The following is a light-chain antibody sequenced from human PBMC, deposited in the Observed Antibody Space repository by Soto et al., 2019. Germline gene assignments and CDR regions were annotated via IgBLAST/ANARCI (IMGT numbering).Light chain of an antibody. J-gene: IGKJ2*01. V-gene: IGKV3-11*01. CDR1: QSVSSY. Sequence: IILTQSPATLSLSPGERATLSCRASQSVSSYLAWYQHRPGQGPRLLIFDASNRASGIPARFSGSGSGTDFTLTISSVEPEDSAVYYCQPSSLYTFGQGTKLEIK. CDR3: QPSSLYT. CDR2: DAS.